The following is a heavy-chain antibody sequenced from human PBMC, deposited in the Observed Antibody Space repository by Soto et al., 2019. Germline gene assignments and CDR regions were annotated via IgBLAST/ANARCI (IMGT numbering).Heavy chain of an antibody. CDR3: ARLLSMPSPYDWFDS. Sequence: SETLSRTCTCSCCSSISYYWSWIRPPQGKGLEWIGYIYYSGSTNYNPSLKSRVTISVDTSKNQFSLKLSSVTAADTDVYYCARLLSMPSPYDWFDSWRQGTLVTVS. CDR1: CCSSISYY. D-gene: IGHD2-2*01. V-gene: IGHV4-59*01. J-gene: IGHJ5*01. CDR2: IYYSGST.